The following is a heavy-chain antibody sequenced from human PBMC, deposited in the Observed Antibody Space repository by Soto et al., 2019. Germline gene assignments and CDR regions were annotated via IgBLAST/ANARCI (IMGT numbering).Heavy chain of an antibody. D-gene: IGHD3-3*01. Sequence: SQTLSLTCAISGDSVSSNSAAWNWIRQSPSRGLEWLGRTYYRSKWYNDYAVSVKSRITINPDTSKNQFSLQLNSVTPEDTAVYYCARDPNLGFLEWLSRYYFDYWGQGTLVTVSS. CDR2: TYYRSKWYN. V-gene: IGHV6-1*01. CDR3: ARDPNLGFLEWLSRYYFDY. CDR1: GDSVSSNSAA. J-gene: IGHJ4*02.